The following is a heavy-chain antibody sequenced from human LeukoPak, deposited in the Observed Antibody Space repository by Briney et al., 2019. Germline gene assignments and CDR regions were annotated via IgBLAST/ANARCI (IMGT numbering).Heavy chain of an antibody. Sequence: SETLSLTCTMSAGSFPNYWSWVRQPPGKGLEWIAYIYDSGNTIYNASLESRVTASIDRSRKQISLQMSFVTAADTAVYYYATVGVVVPTSMNYYYMHIWGKGTTVTVSS. CDR2: IYDSGNT. CDR1: AGSFPNY. V-gene: IGHV4-59*01. D-gene: IGHD2-21*01. CDR3: ATVGVVVPTSMNYYYMHI. J-gene: IGHJ6*03.